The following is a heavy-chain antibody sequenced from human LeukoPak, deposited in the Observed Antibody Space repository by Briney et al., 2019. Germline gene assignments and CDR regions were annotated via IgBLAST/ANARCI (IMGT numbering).Heavy chain of an antibody. Sequence: ASVKVSCKASGYTFTSYYMHWVRQAPGQGLEWMGIINPSGGSTTYAQKFQGRVTMTRDTSTSTVYMELSSLRSEDTAIYYCARFEVPYSSSRNGRFDPWGQGTLVTVSS. CDR2: INPSGGST. V-gene: IGHV1-46*01. CDR3: ARFEVPYSSSRNGRFDP. D-gene: IGHD6-13*01. J-gene: IGHJ5*02. CDR1: GYTFTSYY.